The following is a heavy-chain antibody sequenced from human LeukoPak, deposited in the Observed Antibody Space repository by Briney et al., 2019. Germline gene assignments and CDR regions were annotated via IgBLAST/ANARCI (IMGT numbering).Heavy chain of an antibody. V-gene: IGHV2-5*01. D-gene: IGHD3-9*01. J-gene: IGHJ4*02. CDR2: IYWNDDK. Sequence: SGPTLVKPPQTLTLTCTFSGFSLGTSGVGVGWIRQPPGKALEWLALIYWNDDKRYSPSLKSRVTITKDTSKNQVVLTMTNMDPVDTATYYCAHHATLTPDAFDFDSWGQGTLVTVSS. CDR1: GFSLGTSGVG. CDR3: AHHATLTPDAFDFDS.